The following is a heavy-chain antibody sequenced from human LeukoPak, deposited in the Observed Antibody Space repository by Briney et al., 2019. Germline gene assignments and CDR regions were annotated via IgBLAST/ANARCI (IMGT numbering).Heavy chain of an antibody. CDR2: ISSSSSYI. CDR1: GFTFSSYS. CDR3: ARGDYDFWSGYYFYYYYYMDV. J-gene: IGHJ6*03. V-gene: IGHV3-21*01. D-gene: IGHD3-3*01. Sequence: GGSLRLSCAASGFTFSSYSINWVRQAPGKGLEWVSSISSSSSYIYYADSVKGRFTISRDNAKNSLYLQMNGLRAEDTAVYYCARGDYDFWSGYYFYYYYYMDVWGKGTTVTVSS.